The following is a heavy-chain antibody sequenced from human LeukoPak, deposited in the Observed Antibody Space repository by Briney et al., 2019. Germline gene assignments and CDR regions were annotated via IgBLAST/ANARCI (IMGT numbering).Heavy chain of an antibody. J-gene: IGHJ5*02. CDR2: INHSGST. D-gene: IGHD5-18*01. Sequence: SETLSLTCTVSGGSISSYYWSWIRQPPGKGLEWIGEINHSGSTNYNPSLKSRVTISVDTSKNQFSLKLSSVTAADTAVYYCARDGIQLWLTQHNNWFDPWGQGTLVTVSS. V-gene: IGHV4-34*01. CDR3: ARDGIQLWLTQHNNWFDP. CDR1: GGSISSYY.